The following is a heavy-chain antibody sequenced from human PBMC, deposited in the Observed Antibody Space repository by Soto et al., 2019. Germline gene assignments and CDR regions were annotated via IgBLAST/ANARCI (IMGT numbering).Heavy chain of an antibody. CDR3: ATPTPVRGDMITNINFDF. CDR2: FDPEGDAP. D-gene: IGHD3-10*01. CDR1: GHTLTELS. J-gene: IGHJ4*02. Sequence: ASVKVSCEISGHTLTELSIHWGRQAPGKGVEWMGGFDPEGDAPIDAQKWHGRVSVSADTITDTAYMELSGLKPDDTAVYYCATPTPVRGDMITNINFDFWGQGTPVTVSS. V-gene: IGHV1-24*01.